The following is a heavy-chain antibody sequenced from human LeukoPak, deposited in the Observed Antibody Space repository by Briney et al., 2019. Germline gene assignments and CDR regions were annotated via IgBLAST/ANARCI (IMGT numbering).Heavy chain of an antibody. Sequence: ASVKVSCKSSGYTFTSYGISWVRQAPGQGLEWMGWISAYNGNTNYAQKLQGRVTMTTDTSTSTAYMELRSLRSDDTAVYYCARGHCSSTSCPRGWFDPWGQGTLVTVSS. CDR2: ISAYNGNT. CDR3: ARGHCSSTSCPRGWFDP. V-gene: IGHV1-18*01. CDR1: GYTFTSYG. J-gene: IGHJ5*02. D-gene: IGHD2-2*01.